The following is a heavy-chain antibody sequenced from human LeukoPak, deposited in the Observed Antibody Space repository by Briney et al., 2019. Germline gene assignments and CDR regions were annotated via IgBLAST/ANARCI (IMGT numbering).Heavy chain of an antibody. CDR2: INTDGTVT. J-gene: IGHJ4*02. V-gene: IGHV3-74*01. CDR3: ATKQWLAPPPDS. D-gene: IGHD6-19*01. Sequence: GGSLGLSCAASGFTFSKYWMLWVRQAPGKGLESVSRINTDGTVTTYADSVKGRFTVSRDNADNTMFLQMNSVRDEDTAVYYCATKQWLAPPPDSWGQGTPVTVSS. CDR1: GFTFSKYW.